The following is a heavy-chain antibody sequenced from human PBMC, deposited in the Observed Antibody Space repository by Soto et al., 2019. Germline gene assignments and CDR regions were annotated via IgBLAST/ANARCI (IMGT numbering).Heavy chain of an antibody. J-gene: IGHJ4*02. D-gene: IGHD5-12*01. CDR3: ARAAHSGYDSRGYCDY. CDR1: GFTFSSYG. Sequence: GGSLRLSCAASGFTFSSYGMHWVRQAPGKGLEWVAVIWYDGSNKYYADSVKCRFTISRDNSKNTLYLQMNSLRAEDTAVYYCARAAHSGYDSRGYCDYWGQGTLVTVS. V-gene: IGHV3-33*01. CDR2: IWYDGSNK.